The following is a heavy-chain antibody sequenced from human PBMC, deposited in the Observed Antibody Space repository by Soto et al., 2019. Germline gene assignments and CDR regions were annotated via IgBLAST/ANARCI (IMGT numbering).Heavy chain of an antibody. CDR2: ISAYNGNT. CDR3: ARRLYSGYDGYYFDY. D-gene: IGHD5-12*01. J-gene: IGHJ4*02. V-gene: IGHV1-18*01. CDR1: GYTFTSYG. Sequence: GASVKVSCKASGYTFTSYGISWVRQAPGQGLEWMGWISAYNGNTNYAQKLQGRVTMTTDTSTSTAYMELRSLRSDDTAVYYCARRLYSGYDGYYFDYWGQGTLVTVSS.